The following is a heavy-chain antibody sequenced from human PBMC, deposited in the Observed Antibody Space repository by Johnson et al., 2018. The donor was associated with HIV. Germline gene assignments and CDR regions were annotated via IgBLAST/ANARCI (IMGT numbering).Heavy chain of an antibody. Sequence: VQLVESGGGLVQPGGSLRLSCAASGFTVSSNYMSWVRLTPGKGLEWVSVIYSGGSTYYADSVKGRFTISRDNAKNTVDLQMDSLRVEDTAVYYCAKVDCGGDRCAGYDPFNLWGQGTLVTVSS. V-gene: IGHV3-66*01. CDR3: AKVDCGGDRCAGYDPFNL. D-gene: IGHD2-21*01. CDR1: GFTVSSNY. J-gene: IGHJ3*01. CDR2: IYSGGST.